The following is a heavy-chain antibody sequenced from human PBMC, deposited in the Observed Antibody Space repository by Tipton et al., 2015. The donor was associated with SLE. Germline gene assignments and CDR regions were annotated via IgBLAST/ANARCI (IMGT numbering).Heavy chain of an antibody. D-gene: IGHD3-3*01. CDR2: IRSRTYGGTP. V-gene: IGHV3-49*04. Sequence: RSLRLSCAASGFTFSTYTMNWVRQAPGKGLEWVGFIRSRTYGGTPEYAASVKGRFTISRDDSKSVAYLQMNSLQTEDTAVYYCTRRSHIRRGVGCARRYFDYWGQGAQVTVSS. CDR3: TRRSHIRRGVGCARRYFDY. J-gene: IGHJ4*02. CDR1: GFTFSTYT.